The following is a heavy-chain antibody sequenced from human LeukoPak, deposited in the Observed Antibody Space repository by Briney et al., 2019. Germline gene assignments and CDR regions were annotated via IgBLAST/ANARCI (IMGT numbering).Heavy chain of an antibody. V-gene: IGHV3-23*01. CDR3: ARNENSGWGYFDY. CDR2: IGGSNGIT. Sequence: GGSLRLSCAASRFTFNSYAMSWVRQAPGKGLEWVSVIGGSNGITFYVGSVKGRFTISRDNSKDTLYPQMNSLRAEDTAVYYCARNENSGWGYFDYWGQGTLVTVSP. D-gene: IGHD5-12*01. J-gene: IGHJ4*02. CDR1: RFTFNSYA.